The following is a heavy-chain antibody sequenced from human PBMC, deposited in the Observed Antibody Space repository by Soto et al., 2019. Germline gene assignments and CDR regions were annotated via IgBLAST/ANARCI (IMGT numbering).Heavy chain of an antibody. CDR3: ARVFRVYPFNYYYMDV. D-gene: IGHD3-10*02. CDR1: GGSISSSSYY. CDR2: IYYSGST. J-gene: IGHJ6*03. Sequence: PSETLSLTCTVSGGSISSSSYYWGWIRQPPGKGLEWIGSIYYSGSTYYNPSLKSRVTISVDTSKNQFSLKLSSVTAADTAVFYCARVFRVYPFNYYYMDVWGRGTTVTVS. V-gene: IGHV4-39*01.